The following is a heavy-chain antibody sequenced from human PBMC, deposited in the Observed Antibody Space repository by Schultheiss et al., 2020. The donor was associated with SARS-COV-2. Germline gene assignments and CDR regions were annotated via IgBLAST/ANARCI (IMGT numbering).Heavy chain of an antibody. Sequence: GGSLRLSCAASGFTFSSYGMHWVRQAPGKGLEWVAVIWYDGSNKYYADSVKGRFTISRDNSKNTLYLQMNSLRAEDTAVYYCARDTPAAAVDYWGQGTLVTVSS. CDR3: ARDTPAAAVDY. CDR1: GFTFSSYG. D-gene: IGHD6-13*01. CDR2: IWYDGSNK. J-gene: IGHJ4*02. V-gene: IGHV3-33*01.